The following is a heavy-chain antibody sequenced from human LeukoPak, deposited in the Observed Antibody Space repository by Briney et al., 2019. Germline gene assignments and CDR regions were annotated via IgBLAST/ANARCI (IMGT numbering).Heavy chain of an antibody. V-gene: IGHV1-24*01. CDR3: AADFYRGRQFDY. Sequence: ASVTVSLTVSVHTFTYLFMNSVRQAPGKGLEWMGGFEPEDVETIYAQKFQGRVTMTEDTTTARAYLNLSSLRPDDTAVYYCAADFYRGRQFDYWGEGALLSVSS. D-gene: IGHD2/OR15-2a*01. CDR1: VHTFTYLF. J-gene: IGHJ4*02. CDR2: FEPEDVET.